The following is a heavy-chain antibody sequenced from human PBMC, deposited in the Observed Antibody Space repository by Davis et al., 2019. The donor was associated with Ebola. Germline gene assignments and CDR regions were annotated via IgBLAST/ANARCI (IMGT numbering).Heavy chain of an antibody. CDR3: ARDNWNYLDY. V-gene: IGHV3-7*01. D-gene: IGHD1-1*01. Sequence: GESLKISCAASGFTFSSYWMSWVRQAPGKGLEWVANIKQDGSEKYYVDSVKGRFTISRDNAKNSLYLQMNSLRAEDTAVYYCARDNWNYLDYWGQGTLVTVSS. CDR1: GFTFSSYW. J-gene: IGHJ4*02. CDR2: IKQDGSEK.